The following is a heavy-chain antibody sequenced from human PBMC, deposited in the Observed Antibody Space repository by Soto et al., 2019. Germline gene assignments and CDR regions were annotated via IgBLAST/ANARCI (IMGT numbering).Heavy chain of an antibody. Sequence: PGASLKISCKCSGFTFTSYWIAWVRQMAGGGLEWMGIIYPGDSDSSSSPSFQGHVTTSDDKSITTAYLYWSSLKASDTAIYYCAKHEGYCSTTTCSNFDYWGQGTLVTVSS. V-gene: IGHV5-51*01. CDR2: IYPGDSDS. CDR3: AKHEGYCSTTTCSNFDY. D-gene: IGHD2-2*01. CDR1: GFTFTSYW. J-gene: IGHJ4*02.